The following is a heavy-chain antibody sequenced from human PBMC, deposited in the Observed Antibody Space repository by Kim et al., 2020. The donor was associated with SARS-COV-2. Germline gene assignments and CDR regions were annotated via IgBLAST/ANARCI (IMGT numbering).Heavy chain of an antibody. V-gene: IGHV4-30-4*01. J-gene: IGHJ2*01. CDR3: ARVRPITVTTGYFDL. CDR2: IYYSGST. D-gene: IGHD4-17*01. Sequence: SETLSLTCTVSGGSISSGDYYRSWIRQPPGKGLEWIVYIYYSGSTYYNPSLKSRVTISVDTSNNQFSLKLSSVTAADTAVYYCARVRPITVTTGYFDLWGRGTLVTVSS. CDR1: GGSISSGDYY.